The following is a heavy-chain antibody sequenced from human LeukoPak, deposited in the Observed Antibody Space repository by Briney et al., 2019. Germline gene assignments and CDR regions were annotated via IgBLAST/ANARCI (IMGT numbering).Heavy chain of an antibody. D-gene: IGHD6-19*01. Sequence: ASVKVSCKASGYTFTSYGISWVRQAPGQGLEWMGWISAYNGNTNYAQKLQGRVTMTTDTSTSTAYMELSSLTSDDTAVYYCAREIAVAGYFDYWGQGTLVTVSS. V-gene: IGHV1-18*01. CDR2: ISAYNGNT. CDR3: AREIAVAGYFDY. J-gene: IGHJ4*02. CDR1: GYTFTSYG.